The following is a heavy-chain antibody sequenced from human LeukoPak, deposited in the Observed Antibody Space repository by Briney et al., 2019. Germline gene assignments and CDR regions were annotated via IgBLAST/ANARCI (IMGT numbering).Heavy chain of an antibody. V-gene: IGHV4-59*08. CDR1: GGSISSYY. D-gene: IGHD2-15*01. J-gene: IGHJ4*02. Sequence: SETLSLTCTVSGGSISSYYWSWIRQPPGKGLEWIGYIYYSGSTYYNPSLKSRVTISVDTSKNQFSLKLSSVTAADTAVYYCASDSSWGQGTLVTVSS. CDR2: IYYSGST. CDR3: ASDSS.